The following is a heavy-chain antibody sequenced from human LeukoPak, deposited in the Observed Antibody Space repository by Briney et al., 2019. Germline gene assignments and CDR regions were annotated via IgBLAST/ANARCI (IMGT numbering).Heavy chain of an antibody. CDR1: GFTFSIYA. D-gene: IGHD3-22*01. Sequence: GGSLRLSCAASGFTFSIYAMSWVRQAPGKGLEWVSTISGSGGSTYYADSVRGRFTVSRDNSKNTLYLQMNSLRAEDTAVYYCARGGHSSAFFDYWGQGTLVTVSS. V-gene: IGHV3-23*01. CDR3: ARGGHSSAFFDY. J-gene: IGHJ4*02. CDR2: ISGSGGST.